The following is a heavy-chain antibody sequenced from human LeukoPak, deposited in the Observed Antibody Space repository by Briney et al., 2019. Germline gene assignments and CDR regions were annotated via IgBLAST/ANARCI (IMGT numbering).Heavy chain of an antibody. CDR2: INAGNGNT. J-gene: IGHJ4*02. CDR3: AREGRYGGYVKFDY. Sequence: ASVKVSCKASGYTFTSYAMHWVRQAPGQRLEWMGWINAGNGNTKYSQKFQGRVTITRDTSASTAYMELSSLRSEDTAVYYCAREGRYGGYVKFDYWGQGTLVTVSS. V-gene: IGHV1-3*01. D-gene: IGHD5-12*01. CDR1: GYTFTSYA.